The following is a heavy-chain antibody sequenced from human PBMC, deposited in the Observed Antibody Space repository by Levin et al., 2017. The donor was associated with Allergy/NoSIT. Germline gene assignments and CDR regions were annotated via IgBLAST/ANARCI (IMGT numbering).Heavy chain of an antibody. CDR1: GFTFSNSW. D-gene: IGHD6-19*01. CDR3: AKGGWYPDY. J-gene: IGHJ4*02. CDR2: IKQDGSEK. V-gene: IGHV3-7*04. Sequence: GGSLRLSCAVSGFTFSNSWMSWVRQAPGKGLEWVAYIKQDGSEKYYVDYVKGRFTISRDNAKNSLYLQMDSLRAEDTAMYYCAKGGWYPDYWGQGTLVTVSS.